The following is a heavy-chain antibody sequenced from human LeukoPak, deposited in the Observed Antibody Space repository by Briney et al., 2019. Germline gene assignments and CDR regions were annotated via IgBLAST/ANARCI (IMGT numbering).Heavy chain of an antibody. Sequence: PEASVKVSCKASGGTFSSYAISWVRQAPGQGLEWMGGIIPIFGTANYAQKFQGRVTITADESTSTAYMELSSLRSEDTAVYYCARDYYDSSGYYWPGTDYWGQGTLVTVSS. CDR2: IIPIFGTA. CDR1: GGTFSSYA. D-gene: IGHD3-22*01. J-gene: IGHJ4*02. CDR3: ARDYYDSSGYYWPGTDY. V-gene: IGHV1-69*13.